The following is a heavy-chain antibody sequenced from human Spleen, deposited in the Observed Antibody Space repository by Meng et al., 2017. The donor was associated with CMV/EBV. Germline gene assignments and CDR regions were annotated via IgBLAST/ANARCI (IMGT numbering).Heavy chain of an antibody. CDR3: AKGMAEYCTSRSCYPFDY. CDR2: ISWNTGNI. J-gene: IGHJ4*02. CDR1: GFTFDDYA. Sequence: SLKISCAASGFTFDDYAMHWVRQAPGKGLEWVSGISWNTGNIAYADSVKGRFTISRDNAKNSLYLQMNSLRAEDTAVYYCAKGMAEYCTSRSCYPFDYWGQGTLVTVSS. D-gene: IGHD2-2*01. V-gene: IGHV3-9*01.